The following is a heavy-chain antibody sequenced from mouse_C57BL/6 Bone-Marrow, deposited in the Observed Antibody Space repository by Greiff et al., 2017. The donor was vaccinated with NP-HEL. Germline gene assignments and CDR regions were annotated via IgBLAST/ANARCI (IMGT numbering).Heavy chain of an antibody. Sequence: QVQLQQSGPCLVQPSQSLSITCTVSGFSLTSYGVHWVRQSPGKGLEWLGVIWSGGSTDYNAAFISRLSISKDNSKSQVFFKMNSLQADDTAIYYCARIYYDYDGFAYWGQGTLVTVSA. CDR3: ARIYYDYDGFAY. CDR2: IWSGGST. J-gene: IGHJ3*01. V-gene: IGHV2-2*01. D-gene: IGHD2-4*01. CDR1: GFSLTSYG.